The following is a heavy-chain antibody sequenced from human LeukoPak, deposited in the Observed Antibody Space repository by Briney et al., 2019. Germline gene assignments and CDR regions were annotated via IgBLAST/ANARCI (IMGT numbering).Heavy chain of an antibody. V-gene: IGHV1-58*02. D-gene: IGHD5-18*01. CDR3: TAEVPELDRGYSWDP. CDR2: IVVGSGNT. J-gene: IGHJ5*02. CDR1: GFTFSTSA. Sequence: SVKVSCKASGFTFSTSAIQWVRQARGQRLEWIGWIVVGSGNTNYAQKFQERVTITRDMSTNTAYMELSSLRSEDTAVYYCTAEVPELDRGYSWDPWGQGTLVTVSS.